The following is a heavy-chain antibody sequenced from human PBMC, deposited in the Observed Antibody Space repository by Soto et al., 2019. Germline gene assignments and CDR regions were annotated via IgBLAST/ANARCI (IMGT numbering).Heavy chain of an antibody. J-gene: IGHJ6*02. V-gene: IGHV3-30*18. CDR2: ISSDGRNT. CDR3: AKDQGWGRLLAYGMDV. CDR1: GFTFSSYG. D-gene: IGHD3-3*01. Sequence: AGGSLRLSCTTSGFTFSSYGMHWVRQAPGKGLEWLAVISSDGRNTYYADSVKGRFTASRDNSKSTLYLQMNSLRTEDTAAYYCAKDQGWGRLLAYGMDVWGQGTTVTVSS.